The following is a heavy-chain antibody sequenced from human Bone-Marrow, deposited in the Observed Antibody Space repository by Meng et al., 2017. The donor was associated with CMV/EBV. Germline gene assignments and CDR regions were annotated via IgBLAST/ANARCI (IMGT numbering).Heavy chain of an antibody. Sequence: GESLKISCAASGFTFSSYSMNWVRQAPGKGLEWVSSISSSSSYIYYADSVKGRFTISRDNAKNSLYLQMNSLRAEDTAVYYCARQGGSYSGGYFDYWGQGTLVTVSS. CDR2: ISSSSSYI. CDR1: GFTFSSYS. D-gene: IGHD1-26*01. V-gene: IGHV3-21*01. J-gene: IGHJ4*02. CDR3: ARQGGSYSGGYFDY.